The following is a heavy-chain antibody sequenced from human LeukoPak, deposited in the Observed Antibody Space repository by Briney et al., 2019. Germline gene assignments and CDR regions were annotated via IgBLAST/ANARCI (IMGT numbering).Heavy chain of an antibody. D-gene: IGHD4-17*01. CDR3: VRDKGDVTRASSERFDY. CDR2: IYYSGTT. CDR1: GASITDYY. J-gene: IGHJ4*02. V-gene: IGHV4-59*01. Sequence: SETLSLACTVSGASITDYYWSWIRQPPGKGLEWIGYIYYSGTTNYNPSLKSRVAISVDTSKNQFSLKLRSVTAADTAVYYCVRDKGDVTRASSERFDYWGQGTLVTVSS.